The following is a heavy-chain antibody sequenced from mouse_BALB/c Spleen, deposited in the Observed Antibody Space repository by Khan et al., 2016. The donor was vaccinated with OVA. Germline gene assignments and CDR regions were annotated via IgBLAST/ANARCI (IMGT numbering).Heavy chain of an antibody. V-gene: IGHV1-26*01. CDR2: VNPNTDNI. J-gene: IGHJ3*01. CDR3: ARGYDFFAS. D-gene: IGHD2-14*01. Sequence: EVKLQESGPDLVKPGASVKLSCKASGYSFTLYYMSWVKQSHGKILEWIGRVNPNTDNINYNQEFKGKAILTVDKSSNTAYMELRSLTSEDSAVYFCARGYDFFASWGQGTLVTVSA. CDR1: GYSFTLYY.